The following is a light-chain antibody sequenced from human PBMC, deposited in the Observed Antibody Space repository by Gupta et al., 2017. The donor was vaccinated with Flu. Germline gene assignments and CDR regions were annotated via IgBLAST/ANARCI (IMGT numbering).Light chain of an antibody. V-gene: IGKV1-39*01. Sequence: DIQMTQSPSSLSASVGDRVTITCRASQTISTYLNWYQQKPGRAPKLLIYAASTLENGVPSRFSGSGSGTDXTLTISXRQPDDFAPYNCQQSYSFPPWTFGXGTKVEIK. CDR3: QQSYSFPPWT. CDR1: QTISTY. CDR2: AAS. J-gene: IGKJ1*01.